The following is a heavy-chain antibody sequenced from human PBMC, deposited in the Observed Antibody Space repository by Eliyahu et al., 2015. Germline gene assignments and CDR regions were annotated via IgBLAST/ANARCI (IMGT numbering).Heavy chain of an antibody. J-gene: IGHJ3*02. D-gene: IGHD5-18*01. Sequence: EVQLVQSGAEVKKPGESLKISCKGSGYSFSSYWIGWVRQMPGKGLEWMGIIYPGDSETRCSPSFQGQVTISADQSISIAYLQWSSLKASDTAMYYCARLDTALFFAFDIWGQGTMVTVSS. V-gene: IGHV5-51*01. CDR2: IYPGDSET. CDR1: GYSFSSYW. CDR3: ARLDTALFFAFDI.